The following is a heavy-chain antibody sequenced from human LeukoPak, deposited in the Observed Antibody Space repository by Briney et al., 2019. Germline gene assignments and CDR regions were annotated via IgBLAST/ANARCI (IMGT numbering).Heavy chain of an antibody. CDR3: ASTRHCSSTSCRPDTNDY. V-gene: IGHV1-69*13. J-gene: IGHJ4*02. Sequence: GASVKVSCKASGYTFSSYAISWVRQAPGQGLEWMGGIIPIFGTANYAQKFQGRVTITADESTSTAYMELSSLRSEDTAVYYCASTRHCSSTSCRPDTNDYWGQGTLVTVSS. CDR2: IIPIFGTA. D-gene: IGHD2-2*01. CDR1: GYTFSSYA.